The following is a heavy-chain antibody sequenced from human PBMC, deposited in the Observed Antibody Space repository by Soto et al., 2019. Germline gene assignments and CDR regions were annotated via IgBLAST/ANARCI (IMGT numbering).Heavy chain of an antibody. CDR3: ARDPGRVVAAAGSDY. CDR2: IYHSGST. Sequence: SETLSLTCAVSGGSISSSSWWSWVRQPPVKGLEWIGEIYHSGSTNYNPSLKSRVTISVDKSKNQFSLKLSSVTAADTAVYYCARDPGRVVAAAGSDYWGQGTMVTVSS. D-gene: IGHD6-13*01. CDR1: GGSISSSSW. J-gene: IGHJ4*02. V-gene: IGHV4-4*02.